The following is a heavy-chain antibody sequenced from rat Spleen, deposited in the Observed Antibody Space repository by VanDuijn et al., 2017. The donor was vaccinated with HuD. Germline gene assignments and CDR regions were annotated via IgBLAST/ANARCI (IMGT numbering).Heavy chain of an antibody. Sequence: EVQLVESGGGLVQPGRSMQLSCAASGFVFSFFPMAWVRQAPTRGLEWVATISTRGDITYYRDSVKGRFTISRDDAENTLYLQMDSLRSEDTATYFCTLGSHYFDVTYYYEYWGQGVMVTVSS. CDR2: ISTRGDIT. CDR3: TLGSHYFDVTYYYEY. CDR1: GFVFSFFP. J-gene: IGHJ2*01. V-gene: IGHV5-46*01. D-gene: IGHD1-12*01.